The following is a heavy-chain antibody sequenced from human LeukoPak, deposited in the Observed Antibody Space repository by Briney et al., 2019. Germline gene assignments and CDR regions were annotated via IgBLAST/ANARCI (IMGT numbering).Heavy chain of an antibody. D-gene: IGHD4-23*01. CDR2: IYYSGST. Sequence: SETLSLTCTVSGGSISSYYWSWIRQPPGKGLEWIGYIYYSGSTNYNPSLKSRVTISVDTSKNQFSLKLSSVTAADTAVYYCAADYGGNWVWHWGQGTLVTVSS. J-gene: IGHJ1*01. CDR3: AADYGGNWVWH. V-gene: IGHV4-59*01. CDR1: GGSISSYY.